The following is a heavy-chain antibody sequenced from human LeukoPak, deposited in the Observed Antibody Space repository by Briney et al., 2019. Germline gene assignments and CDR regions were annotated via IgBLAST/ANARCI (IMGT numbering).Heavy chain of an antibody. D-gene: IGHD6-13*01. CDR3: ARGRYSSSWYSYYYYMDV. J-gene: IGHJ6*03. CDR2: MNPNSGNT. V-gene: IGHV1-8*01. Sequence: GASVKVSCKASGCTFTSYDINWVRQATGQGLEWMGWMNPNSGNTGYAQKFQGRVTMTRNTSISTAYMELSSLRSEDTAVYYCARGRYSSSWYSYYYYMDVWGKGTTVTISS. CDR1: GCTFTSYD.